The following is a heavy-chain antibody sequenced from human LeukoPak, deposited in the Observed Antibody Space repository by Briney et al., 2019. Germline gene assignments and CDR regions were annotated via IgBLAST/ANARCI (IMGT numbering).Heavy chain of an antibody. CDR2: ISDSGDNT. Sequence: PGGSLRLSCAASGFTFSTYAMNWVRQAPGKGLEWVSLISDSGDNTYYADSVKGRFTISRDNSKNTLYLQMNSLRAEDTAVYYCATRRVGATRIDYWGQGTLVTVSS. V-gene: IGHV3-23*01. CDR3: ATRRVGATRIDY. D-gene: IGHD1-26*01. CDR1: GFTFSTYA. J-gene: IGHJ4*02.